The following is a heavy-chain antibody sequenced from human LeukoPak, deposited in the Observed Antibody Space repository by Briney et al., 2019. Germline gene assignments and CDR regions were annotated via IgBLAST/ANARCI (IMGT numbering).Heavy chain of an antibody. J-gene: IGHJ4*02. V-gene: IGHV4-34*01. CDR3: ARPHGTPGIATAGRRRTLYYFDY. D-gene: IGHD6-13*01. Sequence: PSETLSLTCAVYGGSFSGYYWSWIRQPPGKGLEWIGEINHSGSTNYNPSLKSRVTISVDTSKNQFSLKLSSVTAADTAVYYCARPHGTPGIATAGRRRTLYYFDYWGQGTLVTVSS. CDR2: INHSGST. CDR1: GGSFSGYY.